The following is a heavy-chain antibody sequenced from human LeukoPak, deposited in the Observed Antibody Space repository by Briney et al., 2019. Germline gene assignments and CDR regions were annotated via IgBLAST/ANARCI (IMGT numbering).Heavy chain of an antibody. Sequence: PGGSLRLSCAASEFTFSSHGMHWVRQAPGKGLEWVSSITSSSSYTFYADSVKGRFTISRDNARNSLYLQMNSLRAEDTAVYYCARDPYSGAYGDTYYYYMDVWGKGTTVTISS. J-gene: IGHJ6*03. CDR3: ARDPYSGAYGDTYYYYMDV. CDR2: ITSSSSYT. V-gene: IGHV3-21*01. D-gene: IGHD1-26*01. CDR1: EFTFSSHG.